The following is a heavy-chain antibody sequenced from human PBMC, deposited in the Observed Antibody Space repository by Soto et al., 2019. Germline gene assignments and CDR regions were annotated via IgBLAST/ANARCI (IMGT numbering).Heavy chain of an antibody. D-gene: IGHD4-17*01. CDR2: ISAYNGNT. CDR1: GYTFTGYG. J-gene: IGHJ4*02. CDR3: ARPLGGYGDYALPLNY. V-gene: IGHV1-18*04. Sequence: QVQLVQSGAEVKRPGASVKVSRKASGYTFTGYGIAWVRQAPGQGLEWMGWISAYNGNTLQTQKFQDRLTMTTDTSANTAYMELRSLRSDDTAVYYCARPLGGYGDYALPLNYWGQGTLVSVSS.